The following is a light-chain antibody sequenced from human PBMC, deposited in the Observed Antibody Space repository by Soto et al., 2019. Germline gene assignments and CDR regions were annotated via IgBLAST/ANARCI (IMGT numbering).Light chain of an antibody. V-gene: IGLV4-69*01. CDR2: LNSDGRD. CDR3: QPWGGTNKVV. J-gene: IGLJ2*01. CDR1: SGYSSYA. Sequence: QLVLTQSPSASASLGASVKVTCTLSSGYSSYAIAWHQQQPEKGPQYLMKLNSDGRDSKGGGIPDRFAGSGSGAERYLTISSIQSEDEADYYFQPWGGTNKVVFGGGTKPTVL.